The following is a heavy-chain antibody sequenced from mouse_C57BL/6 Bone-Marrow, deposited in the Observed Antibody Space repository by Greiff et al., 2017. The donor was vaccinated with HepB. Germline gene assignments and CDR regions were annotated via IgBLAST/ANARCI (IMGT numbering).Heavy chain of an antibody. D-gene: IGHD2-4*01. V-gene: IGHV10-3*01. CDR1: GFTFNTYA. Sequence: EVKLVESGGGLVQPKGSLKLSCAASGFTFNTYAMHWVRQAPGKGLEWVARIRSKSSNYATYYADSVKDRFTISKDDSQSMLYLQMNNLKTEDTAMYYCAIYYDYDGGYYAMDYWGQGTSVTVSS. J-gene: IGHJ4*01. CDR3: AIYYDYDGGYYAMDY. CDR2: IRSKSSNYAT.